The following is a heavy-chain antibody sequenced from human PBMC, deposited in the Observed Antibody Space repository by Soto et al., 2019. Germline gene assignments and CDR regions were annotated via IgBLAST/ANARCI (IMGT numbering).Heavy chain of an antibody. D-gene: IGHD3-22*01. Sequence: PGGSLRLSCAASGFTFRYYAMHWVRQAPGKGLEWVALISYDDGRHKYYADSVKGRFTLSRDNSNNTLSMQMNSLRAEDTAVYYCARDQLYYNDISGRPLNAFDVWGQGTMVTVSS. CDR1: GFTFRYYA. V-gene: IGHV3-30-3*01. J-gene: IGHJ3*01. CDR2: ISYDDGRHK. CDR3: ARDQLYYNDISGRPLNAFDV.